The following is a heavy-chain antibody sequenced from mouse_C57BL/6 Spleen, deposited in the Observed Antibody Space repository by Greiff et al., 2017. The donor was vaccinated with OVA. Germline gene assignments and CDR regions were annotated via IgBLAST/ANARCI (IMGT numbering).Heavy chain of an antibody. V-gene: IGHV1-69*01. CDR3: ARTPYCNHPYV. D-gene: IGHD2-1*01. J-gene: IGHJ1*03. CDR2: IDPSDSYT. CDR1: GYTFTSYW. Sequence: QVQLQQPGAELVMPGASVKLSCKASGYTFTSYWMHWVKQRPGQGLEWIGEIDPSDSYTNYNQKFKGKSTLTVDKSSSTAYMQLSSLTSEDSAVYYCARTPYCNHPYVWGTGTTVTVSS.